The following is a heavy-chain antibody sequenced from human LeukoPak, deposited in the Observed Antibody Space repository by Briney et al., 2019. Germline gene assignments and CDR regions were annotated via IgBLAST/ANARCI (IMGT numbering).Heavy chain of an antibody. CDR3: AMAATIPDAFDI. V-gene: IGHV3-30*03. Sequence: GGSLRLSCAASGFTFSSYGMHWVRQAPGKGLEWVAVISYDGSNKYYADSVKGRFTISRDNSKITLYLQMNSLRAEDTAVYYCAMAATIPDAFDIWGQGTMVTVSS. CDR1: GFTFSSYG. D-gene: IGHD6-19*01. CDR2: ISYDGSNK. J-gene: IGHJ3*02.